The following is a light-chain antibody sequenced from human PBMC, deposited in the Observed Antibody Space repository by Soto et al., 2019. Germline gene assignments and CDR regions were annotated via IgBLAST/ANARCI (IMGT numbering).Light chain of an antibody. CDR2: KAS. V-gene: IGKV1-5*03. J-gene: IGKJ1*01. CDR1: QTISSW. CDR3: QHYNSYSEA. Sequence: DIQMTQSPSTLSGSVGDRVTITCRASQTISSWLAWYQQKPGKAPKVLIYKASTLKSGGRSRFSGSGSETEFTLNISILQPDDFATYYCQHYNSYSEAVGQGTKVDSK.